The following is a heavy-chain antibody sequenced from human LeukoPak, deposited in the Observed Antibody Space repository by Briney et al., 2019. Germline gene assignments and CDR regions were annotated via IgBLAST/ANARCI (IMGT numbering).Heavy chain of an antibody. CDR3: AKDRDYYDSSGLDY. Sequence: PGGSLRLSCAASGFTFSSYGMPWVRQAPGKGLEWVAVISYDGSNKYYADSVKGRFTISRDNSKNTLYLQMNSLRAEDTAVYYCAKDRDYYDSSGLDYWGQGTLVTVSS. CDR1: GFTFSSYG. J-gene: IGHJ4*02. V-gene: IGHV3-30*18. CDR2: ISYDGSNK. D-gene: IGHD3-22*01.